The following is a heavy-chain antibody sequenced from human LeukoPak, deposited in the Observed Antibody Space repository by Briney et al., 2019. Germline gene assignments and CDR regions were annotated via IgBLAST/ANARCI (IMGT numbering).Heavy chain of an antibody. V-gene: IGHV1-46*01. CDR2: INPSGGST. Sequence: ASVKVSCKASGYTFTGYYLHWVRQAPGQGLEWMGIINPSGGSTSYAQKFQGRVTMTRDTSTSTVYMELSSLRSEDTAVYYCARFSSLLRYFDYWGQGTLVTVSS. D-gene: IGHD3-9*01. CDR1: GYTFTGYY. J-gene: IGHJ4*02. CDR3: ARFSSLLRYFDY.